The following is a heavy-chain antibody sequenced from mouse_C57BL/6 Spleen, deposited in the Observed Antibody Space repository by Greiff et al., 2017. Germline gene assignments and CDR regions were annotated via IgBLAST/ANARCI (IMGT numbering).Heavy chain of an antibody. Sequence: VQLQQPGAELVKPGASVKLSCKASGYTFTSYWMHWVKQRPGQGLEWIGMIHPNSGSTNYNEKFKSKATLTVDKSSSTAYMQLSSLTSEDSAVYYCAREGWDYDNAMDYWGQGTSGTVAS. V-gene: IGHV1-64*01. J-gene: IGHJ4*01. D-gene: IGHD2-4*01. CDR2: IHPNSGST. CDR3: AREGWDYDNAMDY. CDR1: GYTFTSYW.